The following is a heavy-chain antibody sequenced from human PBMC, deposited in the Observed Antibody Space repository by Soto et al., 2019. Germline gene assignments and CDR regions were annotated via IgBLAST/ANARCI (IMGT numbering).Heavy chain of an antibody. V-gene: IGHV1-3*01. J-gene: IGHJ4*02. CDR1: GYTFTSYA. Sequence: QVQLVQSGAEVKKPGASVKVSCKTSGYTFTSYAMHWVRQAPGQRLEWMGWINAGNGNTKYSQKFQGRVTITIDTSASTAYMELSSPRSEDTAIYYCARDLGGWPDYWGQVTLVTVSS. CDR2: INAGNGNT. D-gene: IGHD6-19*01. CDR3: ARDLGGWPDY.